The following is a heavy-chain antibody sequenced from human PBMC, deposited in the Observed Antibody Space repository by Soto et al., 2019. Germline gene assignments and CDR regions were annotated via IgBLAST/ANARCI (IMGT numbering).Heavy chain of an antibody. V-gene: IGHV3-43*01. D-gene: IGHD1-7*01. J-gene: IGHJ4*02. CDR1: GFNFDDYS. Sequence: GGSLRLSCAASGFNFDDYSMHWVRQAPGKGLEWVSLINWDGSNTYYADSVKGRFTISRDRSKNTLYLQMSSLRAEDTALYYCAKNQERELPRVIDFWGQGTLVTVSS. CDR2: INWDGSNT. CDR3: AKNQERELPRVIDF.